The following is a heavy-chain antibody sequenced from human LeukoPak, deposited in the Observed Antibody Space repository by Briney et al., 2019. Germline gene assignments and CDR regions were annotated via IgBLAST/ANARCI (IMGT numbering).Heavy chain of an antibody. CDR3: ARDALIVVVPAAIPQYFQH. Sequence: GGSLRLSCAASGFTFSDYYMSWIRQAPGKGLEWVSYISSSGSTIYYADSVKGRFTISRDNAKNSLYLQMNSLRAEDTAVYYCARDALIVVVPAAIPQYFQHWGQGTLVTVSS. J-gene: IGHJ1*01. CDR2: ISSSGSTI. CDR1: GFTFSDYY. D-gene: IGHD2-2*02. V-gene: IGHV3-11*04.